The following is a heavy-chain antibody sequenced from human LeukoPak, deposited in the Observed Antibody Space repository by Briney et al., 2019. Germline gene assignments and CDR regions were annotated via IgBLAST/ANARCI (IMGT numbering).Heavy chain of an antibody. V-gene: IGHV3-30*03. Sequence: PGRSLRLSCAVSGLHFSRYSFHWVRQAPGKGLEWVALISPDGSETYYVDSLKGRFTISRDNSKDTLYLEVNSVRPEDTAVYFCAVDRRFSGGTCLEDWGRGTPVAVSS. J-gene: IGHJ4*02. CDR2: ISPDGSET. CDR1: GLHFSRYS. CDR3: AVDRRFSGGTCLED. D-gene: IGHD2-15*01.